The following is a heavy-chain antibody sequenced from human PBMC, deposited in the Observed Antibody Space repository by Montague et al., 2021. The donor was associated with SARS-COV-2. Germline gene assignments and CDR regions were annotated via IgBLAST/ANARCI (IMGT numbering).Heavy chain of an antibody. CDR2: ISYSGST. Sequence: SETLSLTCTVSGGSISGYYWSWIRQPPGRGLQWIGYISYSGSTNYNPSLKSRVTISVDTSKNQFSLKLSSVTAADTAVYYCARGSGCSGGSCYSEWDPYYYYGMDVWGQGTTVTVSS. CDR3: ARGSGCSGGSCYSEWDPYYYYGMDV. CDR1: GGSISGYY. D-gene: IGHD2-15*01. J-gene: IGHJ6*02. V-gene: IGHV4-59*12.